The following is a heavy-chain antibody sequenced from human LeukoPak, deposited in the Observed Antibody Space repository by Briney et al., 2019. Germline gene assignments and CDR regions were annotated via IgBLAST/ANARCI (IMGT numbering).Heavy chain of an antibody. D-gene: IGHD6-13*01. Sequence: ASVKVSCKASGYTFTGYYTHWVRQAPGQGLEWMGRLDPNGGGTNYAQKFQGRVTMTRDTSISTAYMELTRLTSDDTAVYYCARGMAAGPIRWFDPWGQGTLVTVSS. CDR1: GYTFTGYY. V-gene: IGHV1-2*06. CDR2: LDPNGGGT. CDR3: ARGMAAGPIRWFDP. J-gene: IGHJ5*02.